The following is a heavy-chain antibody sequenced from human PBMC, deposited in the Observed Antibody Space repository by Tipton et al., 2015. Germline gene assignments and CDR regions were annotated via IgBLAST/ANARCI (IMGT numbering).Heavy chain of an antibody. CDR1: GSSISSITW. Sequence: TLSLTCAVSGSSISSITWWTWVRQPPGKGLEWIGQIYHSADTDYNPSLQSRVTMSVDTSKGQFSLRLTSVTAADTAVYYCARRSLVGNWGLDSWGQGALVTVSS. CDR2: IYHSADT. D-gene: IGHD3-16*01. V-gene: IGHV4-4*02. CDR3: ARRSLVGNWGLDS. J-gene: IGHJ4*02.